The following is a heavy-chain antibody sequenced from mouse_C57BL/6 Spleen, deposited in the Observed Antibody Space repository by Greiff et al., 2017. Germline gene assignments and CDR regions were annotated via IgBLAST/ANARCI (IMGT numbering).Heavy chain of an antibody. Sequence: QVQLLQPGAELVKPGASVKMSCKASGFTFTSYWITWVKQKPGQGLEWIGDIYPGSGSTTYNEKFKSKATLTVDTSTSTAYMQLSIRTSDDSAVSDCARESGFGGCFEYWGQGTTLTVSS. V-gene: IGHV1-55*01. CDR3: ARESGFGGCFEY. CDR1: GFTFTSYW. J-gene: IGHJ2*01. D-gene: IGHD1-1*02. CDR2: IYPGSGST.